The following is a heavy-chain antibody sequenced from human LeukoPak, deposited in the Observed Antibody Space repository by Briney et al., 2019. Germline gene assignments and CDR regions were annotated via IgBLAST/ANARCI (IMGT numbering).Heavy chain of an antibody. V-gene: IGHV3-23*01. CDR2: ISGGGGSI. Sequence: GGSLRLSCAGSGFAFSSYAMSWVRQAPGKGLEWVSGISGGGGSIHYADSVKGRFTISRDNSMNTLYLQMNSLRAEDTAVYYCARYRSVTTGKRFFDYWGQGTLVTVSS. J-gene: IGHJ4*02. CDR3: ARYRSVTTGKRFFDY. D-gene: IGHD4-17*01. CDR1: GFAFSSYA.